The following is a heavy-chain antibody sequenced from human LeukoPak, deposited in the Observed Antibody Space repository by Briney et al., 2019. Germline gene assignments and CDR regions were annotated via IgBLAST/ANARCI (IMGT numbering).Heavy chain of an antibody. V-gene: IGHV3-48*04. CDR3: ARDQGWGDY. Sequence: PGGSLRLSCAASGFTFSTYNMNWVRQAPGKGLEWLAYITSNINTIYYADSVKGRFTISRDNAKNSLYVQMNNLRAEDTAVYYCARDQGWGDYWGQGTLVTVSS. CDR2: ITSNINTI. J-gene: IGHJ4*02. D-gene: IGHD3-16*01. CDR1: GFTFSTYN.